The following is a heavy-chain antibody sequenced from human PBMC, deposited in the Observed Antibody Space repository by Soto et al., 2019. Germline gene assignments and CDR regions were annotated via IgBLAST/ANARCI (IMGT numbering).Heavy chain of an antibody. CDR3: ASDYYDYGMDV. V-gene: IGHV4-31*03. CDR1: GGSISSGGYY. Sequence: SETLSLTCTVSGGSISSGGYYWSWIRQHPGKGLEWIGYIYYSGSTYYNTSLKSRVTISVDTSKNQFSLKLSSVTAADTAVYYCASDYYDYGMDVWGQGTTVTVSS. CDR2: IYYSGST. J-gene: IGHJ6*02.